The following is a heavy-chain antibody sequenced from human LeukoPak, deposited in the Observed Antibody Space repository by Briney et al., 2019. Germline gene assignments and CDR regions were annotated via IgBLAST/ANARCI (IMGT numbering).Heavy chain of an antibody. CDR3: ARHPYYYDSSGYYPTYFQH. J-gene: IGHJ1*01. V-gene: IGHV5-51*01. CDR1: GYSFTSYW. CDR2: IDPGDSDT. Sequence: GESLKISCKGSGYSFTSYWIGWVRQMPGKGLEWMGIIDPGDSDTRYSPSFQGQVTISADKSISTAYLQWSSLKASDTAMYYCARHPYYYDSSGYYPTYFQHWGQGTLVTVSS. D-gene: IGHD3-22*01.